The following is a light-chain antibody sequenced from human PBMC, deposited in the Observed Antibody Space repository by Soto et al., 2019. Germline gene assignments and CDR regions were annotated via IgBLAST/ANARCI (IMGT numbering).Light chain of an antibody. CDR1: SSDVGGYNY. Sequence: QSALTQPASVSGSPGQSITISCTGTSSDVGGYNYVSWYQQHSGKAPKLMIYEVSNRPSGVSNRFSGSKSGNTASLTISGLQAEDEADYYCSSYTSSSTPFVFGTGTKSPS. CDR3: SSYTSSSTPFV. V-gene: IGLV2-14*01. J-gene: IGLJ1*01. CDR2: EVS.